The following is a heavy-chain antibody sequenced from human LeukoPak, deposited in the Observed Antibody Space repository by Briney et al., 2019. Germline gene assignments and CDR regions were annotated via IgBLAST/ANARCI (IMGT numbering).Heavy chain of an antibody. CDR2: INHSGST. D-gene: IGHD1-26*01. J-gene: IGHJ4*02. CDR3: ARGIVGARPFDY. CDR1: GGSFSGYY. Sequence: LKPSETLSLTGAVYGGSFSGYYWSWIRQPPGKGLEWIGEINHSGSTNYNPSLKSRVTISVDTSKNQFSLKLSSVTAADTAVYYCARGIVGARPFDYWGQGTLVTVSS. V-gene: IGHV4-34*01.